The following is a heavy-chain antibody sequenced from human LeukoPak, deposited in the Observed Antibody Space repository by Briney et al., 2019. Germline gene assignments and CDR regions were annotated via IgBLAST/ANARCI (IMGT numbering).Heavy chain of an antibody. CDR3: ARATVTSYFDY. CDR2: ISSSGSTI. J-gene: IGHJ4*02. V-gene: IGHV3-11*04. CDR1: GFTFSDYY. D-gene: IGHD4-17*01. Sequence: GGSLRLSCAASGFTFSDYYMSWIRQAPGKGLEWVSYISSSGSTIYYADSVKGRFTISRDNAKNSLYLQMNSLRAGDTAVYYCARATVTSYFDYWGQGTLVTVSS.